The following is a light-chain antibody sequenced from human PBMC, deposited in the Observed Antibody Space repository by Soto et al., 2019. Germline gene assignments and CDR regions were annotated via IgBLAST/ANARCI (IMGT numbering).Light chain of an antibody. J-gene: IGLJ1*01. CDR3: SSYTSSSTRV. CDR2: DVS. V-gene: IGLV2-14*01. Sequence: QSALTQPASVSGSPGQSITISCTGTSSDVGGYNYVSWYQQHPGKAPKLMIYDVSNRPSGVSNRFSGSKSGNTASLTISGLQAEYEAEYCCSSYTSSSTRVFGTGTKVTVL. CDR1: SSDVGGYNY.